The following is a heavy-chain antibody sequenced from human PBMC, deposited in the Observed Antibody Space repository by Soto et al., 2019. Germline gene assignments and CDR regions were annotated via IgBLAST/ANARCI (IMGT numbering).Heavy chain of an antibody. CDR1: GFTFSSYA. CDR3: AKDLRNSSPSHYYYYGMDV. J-gene: IGHJ6*02. D-gene: IGHD6-6*01. Sequence: PGGSLRLSFAASGFTFSSYAMSWVRQAPGKGLEWVSAISGSGGSTYYADSVKGRFTISRDNSKNTLYLQMNSLRAEDTAVYYSAKDLRNSSPSHYYYYGMDVWGQGTTVTVSS. V-gene: IGHV3-23*01. CDR2: ISGSGGST.